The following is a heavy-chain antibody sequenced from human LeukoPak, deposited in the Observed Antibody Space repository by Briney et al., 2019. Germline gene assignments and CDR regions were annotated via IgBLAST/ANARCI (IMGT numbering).Heavy chain of an antibody. D-gene: IGHD6-19*01. J-gene: IGHJ5*02. Sequence: ASVNVSCTASGYTFTSYDMNWVRQATGQGREWMGGMNPNSGNTGYAQKLQGRVTMTRNTSISTAYMELSSLTSADTAVYYCARGGGSGWYSSENWFDPWGQGTLVTVSS. V-gene: IGHV1-8*01. CDR3: ARGGGSGWYSSENWFDP. CDR1: GYTFTSYD. CDR2: MNPNSGNT.